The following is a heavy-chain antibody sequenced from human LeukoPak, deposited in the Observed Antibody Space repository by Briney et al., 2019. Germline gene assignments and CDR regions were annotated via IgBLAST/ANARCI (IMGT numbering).Heavy chain of an antibody. D-gene: IGHD3-22*01. CDR2: ITSSGETT. V-gene: IGHV3-23*01. J-gene: IGHJ4*02. Sequence: QPGGSLRLSCAASGFTFSIYAMGWVRQAPGKGLEWVSSITSSGETTYYAGSVKGQFTISRDNSKNTVYLQMNSLRAEDTAVYYCARDRPNYYGANGHYYRRDGDYWGQGTLVTVSS. CDR3: ARDRPNYYGANGHYYRRDGDY. CDR1: GFTFSIYA.